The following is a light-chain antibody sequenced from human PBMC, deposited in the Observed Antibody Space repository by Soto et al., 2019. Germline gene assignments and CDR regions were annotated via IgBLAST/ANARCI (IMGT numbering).Light chain of an antibody. Sequence: DIQMTQYPSTLSASIGYRVTITCRASQSIDTWLAWYQQKPGKAPKVLIYKASTLESGVPSRFSGRGSGTDFTLTISSLQPDDIATYYCQQYSLSWTFGQGTKVDIK. CDR1: QSIDTW. V-gene: IGKV1-5*03. CDR2: KAS. J-gene: IGKJ1*01. CDR3: QQYSLSWT.